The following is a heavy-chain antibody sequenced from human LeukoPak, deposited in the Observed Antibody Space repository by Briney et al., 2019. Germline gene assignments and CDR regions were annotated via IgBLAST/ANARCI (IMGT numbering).Heavy chain of an antibody. D-gene: IGHD3-3*01. CDR3: VKGRAFWYYYGMDV. V-gene: IGHV3-23*01. J-gene: IGHJ6*02. CDR1: GFSFSSYA. Sequence: GGSLRLSCGASGFSFSSYAMNWVRQAPGKGLEWVSGISGSGSSTYYADSVKGRFTISRDNSKNTLYLQMNSLRAEDTAVYYCVKGRAFWYYYGMDVWGQGTTVTVSS. CDR2: ISGSGSST.